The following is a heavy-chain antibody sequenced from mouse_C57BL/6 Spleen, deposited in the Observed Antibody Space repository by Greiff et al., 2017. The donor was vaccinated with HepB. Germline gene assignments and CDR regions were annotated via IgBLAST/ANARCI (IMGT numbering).Heavy chain of an antibody. V-gene: IGHV1-53*01. CDR1: GYTFTSYW. CDR3: ARRITTVVAWSYYAMDY. Sequence: QVQLQQPGTELVKPGASVKLSCKASGYTFTSYWMHWVKQRPGQGLEWIGNINPSNGGTNYNEKFKSKATLTVDKSSSTAYMQLSSLTSEDSAVYYCARRITTVVAWSYYAMDYWGQGTSVTVSS. D-gene: IGHD1-1*01. CDR2: INPSNGGT. J-gene: IGHJ4*01.